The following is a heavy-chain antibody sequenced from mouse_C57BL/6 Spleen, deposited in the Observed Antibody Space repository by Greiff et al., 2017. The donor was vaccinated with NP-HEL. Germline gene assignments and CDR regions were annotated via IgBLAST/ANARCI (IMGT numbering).Heavy chain of an antibody. CDR2: IDPETGGT. CDR1: GYTFTDYE. J-gene: IGHJ2*01. Sequence: VQLQQSGAELVRPGASVTLSCKASGYTFTDYEMHWVKQTPVHGLEWIGAIDPETGGTAYNQKFKGKAILTADKSSSTAYMELRSLTSEDSAVYYCTRASFITTVVATNYFDYWGQGTTLTVSS. V-gene: IGHV1-15*01. D-gene: IGHD1-1*01. CDR3: TRASFITTVVATNYFDY.